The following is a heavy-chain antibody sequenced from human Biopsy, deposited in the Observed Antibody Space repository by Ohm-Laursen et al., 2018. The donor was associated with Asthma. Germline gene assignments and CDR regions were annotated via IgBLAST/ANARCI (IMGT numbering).Heavy chain of an antibody. Sequence: TLSLTCALNRGPFRGYVWAWIRPPPGKGLEWIGEIPQGGATTVHPSLKRRVTISMDPSKSQLSLSLRSLTAADTAVYYCASGPQWSGLDIWGQGTTVTVSS. CDR3: ASGPQWSGLDI. D-gene: IGHD2-8*01. CDR1: RGPFRGYV. CDR2: IPQGGAT. J-gene: IGHJ6*02. V-gene: IGHV4-34*01.